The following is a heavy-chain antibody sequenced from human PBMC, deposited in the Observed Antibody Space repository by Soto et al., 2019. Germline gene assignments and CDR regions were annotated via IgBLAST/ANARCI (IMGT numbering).Heavy chain of an antibody. CDR1: GFTFSSYA. J-gene: IGHJ4*02. Sequence: GGSLRLSCAASGFTFSSYAMSWVRQAPGKGLEWVSAISGSGGSTYYAASVKGRFTISRDNSKNTLYLQMNSLRAEDTAVYYCAKDPSSSSWYPSSFHDYWGQGTLVTVSS. CDR2: ISGSGGST. D-gene: IGHD6-13*01. V-gene: IGHV3-23*01. CDR3: AKDPSSSSWYPSSFHDY.